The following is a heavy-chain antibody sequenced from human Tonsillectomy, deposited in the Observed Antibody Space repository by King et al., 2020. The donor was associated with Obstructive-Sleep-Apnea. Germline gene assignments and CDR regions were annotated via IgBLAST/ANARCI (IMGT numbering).Heavy chain of an antibody. CDR2: IYYSGST. Sequence: QLQESGPGLVKPSETLSLTCTVSGGSISSYYWSWFRQPPGKGLEWIGDIYYSGSTNYNPSLKSRVTISVDTSKNQFSLKLSSVTAADTAVYYCARDPSYGPTNYFDYWGQGTLVTVSS. V-gene: IGHV4-59*01. J-gene: IGHJ4*02. D-gene: IGHD5-18*01. CDR1: GGSISSYY. CDR3: ARDPSYGPTNYFDY.